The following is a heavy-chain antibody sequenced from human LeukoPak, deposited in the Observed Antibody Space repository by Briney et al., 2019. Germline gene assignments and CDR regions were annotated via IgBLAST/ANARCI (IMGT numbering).Heavy chain of an antibody. Sequence: GGSLRLSCAASGFTFSSYSMNWVRQAPGKGLEWVSSISSSSSYIYYADSVKGRFTISRDNAKNSLYLQMNSLRAEDTAVYYCARDQSALGYDFWSGYCDYWGQGTLVTVSS. CDR3: ARDQSALGYDFWSGYCDY. CDR2: ISSSSSYI. D-gene: IGHD3-3*01. J-gene: IGHJ4*02. CDR1: GFTFSSYS. V-gene: IGHV3-21*01.